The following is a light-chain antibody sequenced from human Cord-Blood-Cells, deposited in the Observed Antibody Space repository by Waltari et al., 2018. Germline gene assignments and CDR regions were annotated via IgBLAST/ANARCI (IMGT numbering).Light chain of an antibody. CDR2: EGS. CDR3: CSYAGSSTL. CDR1: SSDVGSYNL. Sequence: QSALTQPASVSGSPGQSITISCTGTSSDVGSYNLVSGYQQHPCKGPELMIYEGSKRPSGVSNRFSGSKSGNTASRTSSGLQAEDEADYYCCSYAGSSTLFGGGTKLTVL. V-gene: IGLV2-23*01. J-gene: IGLJ2*01.